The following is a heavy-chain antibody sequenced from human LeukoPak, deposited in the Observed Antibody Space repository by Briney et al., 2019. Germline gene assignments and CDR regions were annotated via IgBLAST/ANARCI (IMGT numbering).Heavy chain of an antibody. CDR1: GFTFSSYS. D-gene: IGHD2-2*01. Sequence: GGSLRLSCAASGFTFSSYSMNWVRQAPGKGLEWVSSISSSSSYIYYADSVKGRFTISRDNAKNSLYLQMNSLRAEDTAVYYCARGRDVCSSTNCRGQSWFDSWGQGTLVTVSS. J-gene: IGHJ5*01. V-gene: IGHV3-21*01. CDR2: ISSSSSYI. CDR3: ARGRDVCSSTNCRGQSWFDS.